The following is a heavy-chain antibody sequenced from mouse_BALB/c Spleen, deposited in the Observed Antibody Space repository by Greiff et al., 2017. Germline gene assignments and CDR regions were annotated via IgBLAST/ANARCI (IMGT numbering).Heavy chain of an antibody. D-gene: IGHD2-14*01. Sequence: VQLQQSGPELVKPGASVKISCKASGYAFSSSWMNWVKQRPGQGLEWIGRIYPGDGDTNYNGKFKGKATLTADKSSSTAYMQLSSLTSVDSAVYFCARQGGYDFDYWGQGTTLTVSS. CDR3: ARQGGYDFDY. V-gene: IGHV1-82*01. J-gene: IGHJ2*01. CDR1: GYAFSSSW. CDR2: IYPGDGDT.